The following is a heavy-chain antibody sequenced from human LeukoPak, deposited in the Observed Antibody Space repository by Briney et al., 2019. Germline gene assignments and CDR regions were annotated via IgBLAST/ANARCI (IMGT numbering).Heavy chain of an antibody. V-gene: IGHV4-59*01. Sequence: SETLSLTCTVSGGSISSYFWSWIRQPPGKGLEWIGYIYYSGSTNYNPSLKSRVTISVDTSKSQFSLKLSSVTAADTAVYYCARAWFGELFSFDYWGQGTLVTVSS. J-gene: IGHJ4*02. D-gene: IGHD3-10*01. CDR2: IYYSGST. CDR1: GGSISSYF. CDR3: ARAWFGELFSFDY.